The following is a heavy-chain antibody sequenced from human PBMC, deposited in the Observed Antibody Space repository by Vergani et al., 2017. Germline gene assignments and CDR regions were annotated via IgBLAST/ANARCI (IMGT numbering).Heavy chain of an antibody. D-gene: IGHD2-15*01. Sequence: EVQVVESGGGLIKPGGSLRLSCVVSGITFKNAWINWVRQAPGKGLEWIGRIRSKNDGGTADYAAPLKGRFTISRDDSKDIAFLLVNNLKTEATAVFYCARATCSGGSCYRCIEYWGQGSLITVSS. CDR3: ARATCSGGSCYRCIEY. J-gene: IGHJ4*02. CDR1: GITFKNAW. CDR2: IRSKNDGGTA. V-gene: IGHV3-15*01.